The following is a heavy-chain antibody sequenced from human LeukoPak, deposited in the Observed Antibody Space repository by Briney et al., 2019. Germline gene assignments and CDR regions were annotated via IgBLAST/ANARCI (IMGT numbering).Heavy chain of an antibody. D-gene: IGHD1-26*01. CDR2: ISSSSSYI. V-gene: IGHV3-21*01. J-gene: IGHJ4*02. CDR3: AVGVGANYFDY. Sequence: GGSLRLSCAASGFTFSSYSMNWVRQAPGKGLEWVSSISSSSSYIYYADSVKGRFTISRDNAKNSLNLQMNSLRAEDTAVYYCAVGVGANYFDYWGQGTLVTVSS. CDR1: GFTFSSYS.